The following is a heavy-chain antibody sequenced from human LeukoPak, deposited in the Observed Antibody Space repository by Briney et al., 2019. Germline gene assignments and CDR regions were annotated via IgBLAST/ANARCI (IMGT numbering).Heavy chain of an antibody. CDR3: ARTLAYDSSGYYRGYFDY. Sequence: PGGSLRLSCSASGFTFNSYAMHWVRQAPGKGLEYISGITSNGGSTYHADSVKGRFTISRDNSKNTVYLQMNSLRAEDTAVYYCARTLAYDSSGYYRGYFDYWGQGTLVTVSS. CDR1: GFTFNSYA. J-gene: IGHJ4*02. CDR2: ITSNGGST. D-gene: IGHD3-22*01. V-gene: IGHV3-64*04.